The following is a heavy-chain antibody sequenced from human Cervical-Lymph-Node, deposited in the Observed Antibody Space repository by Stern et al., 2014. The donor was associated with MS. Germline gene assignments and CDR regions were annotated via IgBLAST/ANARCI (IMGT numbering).Heavy chain of an antibody. J-gene: IGHJ3*02. D-gene: IGHD2-15*01. CDR1: GYTFTSYG. CDR3: ARGLLGSENAFDI. CDR2: ISAYNGNT. V-gene: IGHV1-18*01. Sequence: QVQLVQSGAXXXXXXASVQVSCKASGYTFTSYGISWVRQAPGQGLEWMGWISAYNGNTIYAQKLQGRVTMTTDTSTSTAYMELRSLRSDDTAVYYCARGLLGSENAFDIWGQGTMVTVSS.